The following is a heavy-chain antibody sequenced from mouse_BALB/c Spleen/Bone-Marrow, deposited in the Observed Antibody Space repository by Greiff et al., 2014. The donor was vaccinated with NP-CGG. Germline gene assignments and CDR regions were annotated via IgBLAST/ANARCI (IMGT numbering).Heavy chain of an antibody. CDR2: IDPANGNT. Sequence: EVQLQQSGAELVKPGASVKLSCTASGFNIKDTYMHWVKQRPEQGLEWIGRIDPANGNTKYDPKFQGKATITADTSSNTAHLQLSSLTSEDTAVYYCASYYDGSSYGFAYWGQGTLVTVS. CDR3: ASYYDGSSYGFAY. J-gene: IGHJ3*01. CDR1: GFNIKDTY. V-gene: IGHV14-3*02. D-gene: IGHD1-1*01.